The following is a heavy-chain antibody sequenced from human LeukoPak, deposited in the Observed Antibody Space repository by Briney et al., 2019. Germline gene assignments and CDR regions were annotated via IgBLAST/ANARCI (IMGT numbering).Heavy chain of an antibody. Sequence: SETLSLTCTVSGGSISSSSYYWGWIRQPPGKGLEWIESIYYSGSTYYNPSLKSRVTISVDTSKNQFSLKLSSVTAADTAVYYCARVFRQQWLVDAFDIWGQGTMVTVSS. CDR2: IYYSGST. CDR3: ARVFRQQWLVDAFDI. CDR1: GGSISSSSYY. D-gene: IGHD6-19*01. J-gene: IGHJ3*02. V-gene: IGHV4-39*07.